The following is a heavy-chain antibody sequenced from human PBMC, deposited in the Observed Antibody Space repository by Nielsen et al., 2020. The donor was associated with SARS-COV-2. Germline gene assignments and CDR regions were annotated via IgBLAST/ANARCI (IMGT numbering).Heavy chain of an antibody. CDR2: IIPILGIA. V-gene: IGHV1-69*04. J-gene: IGHJ6*02. D-gene: IGHD1-26*01. CDR1: GGTFSSYA. Sequence: SVKVSCKASGGTFSSYAISWVRQAPGQGLEWMGRIIPILGIANYAQKFQGRVTITADKSTSTAYMELSSLRSEDTAVYYCARESRGEEQYSGSYRVYYYYGMDVWGQGTTVTVSS. CDR3: ARESRGEEQYSGSYRVYYYYGMDV.